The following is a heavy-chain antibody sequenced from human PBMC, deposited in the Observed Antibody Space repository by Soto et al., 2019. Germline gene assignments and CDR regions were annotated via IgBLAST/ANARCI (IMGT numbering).Heavy chain of an antibody. CDR2: INPSGVST. J-gene: IGHJ5*02. CDR1: GYTFTSYY. D-gene: IGHD3-10*01. Sequence: QVQLVQSGAEVKKPGASVKVSCKASGYTFTSYYMHWVRQAPGQGLEWMGIINPSGVSTSYAQKFRGRVTMTRDTSTSTVYMEMTNLRSEDTAVYYCARAAWRFGELYWFDPWGQGTLVTVSS. V-gene: IGHV1-46*01. CDR3: ARAAWRFGELYWFDP.